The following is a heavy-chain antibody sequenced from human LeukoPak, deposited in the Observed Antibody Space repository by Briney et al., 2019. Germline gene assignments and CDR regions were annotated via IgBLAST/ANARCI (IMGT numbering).Heavy chain of an antibody. CDR1: GGSISSGGYY. Sequence: SQTLSLTCTVSGGSISSGGYYWSWIRQPPGKGLEWIGYTYHSGSTYYNPSLKSRVTISVDTSKNQFSLKLSSVTAADTAVYYCASQIDILTGYYKSGGFDYWGQGTLVTVSS. J-gene: IGHJ4*02. CDR2: TYHSGST. D-gene: IGHD3-9*01. CDR3: ASQIDILTGYYKSGGFDY. V-gene: IGHV4-30-2*01.